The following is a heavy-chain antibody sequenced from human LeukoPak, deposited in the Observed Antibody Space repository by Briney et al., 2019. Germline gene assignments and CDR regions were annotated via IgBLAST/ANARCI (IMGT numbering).Heavy chain of an antibody. CDR1: GGSITSGNY. J-gene: IGHJ4*02. CDR3: GRGGSGTSPYYFDY. D-gene: IGHD3-10*01. CDR2: IYHSGST. Sequence: PSETLSLTCAVSGGSITSGNYWSWVRQPPGKGLEWVGEIYHSGSTNYNPSLKSRVTISVDKSKNQFSLKLSSVTAADTAVYYCGRGGSGTSPYYFDYWGQGTLVTVSS. V-gene: IGHV4-4*02.